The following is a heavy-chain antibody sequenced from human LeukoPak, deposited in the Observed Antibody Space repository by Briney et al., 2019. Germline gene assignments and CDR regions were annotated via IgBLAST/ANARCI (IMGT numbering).Heavy chain of an antibody. CDR2: INPNSGGT. CDR1: GYTFTGYY. J-gene: IGHJ4*02. D-gene: IGHD3-22*01. V-gene: IGHV1-2*02. Sequence: ASVKVSCKASGYTFTGYYMHWVRQAPGQGLEWMEWINPNSGGTNYAQKLQGRVTMTTDTSTSTAYMELRSLRSDDTAVYYCAREVPYDSSRYYQPFDYWGQGTLVTVSS. CDR3: AREVPYDSSRYYQPFDY.